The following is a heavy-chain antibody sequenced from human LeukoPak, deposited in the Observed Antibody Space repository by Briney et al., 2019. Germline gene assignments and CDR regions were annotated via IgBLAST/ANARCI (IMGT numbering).Heavy chain of an antibody. CDR1: VYIFTTYD. CDR2: MNPNRGNT. CDR3: ARGYYDTNGYYYRLDF. V-gene: IGHV1-8*01. Sequence: ASVTVSCKASVYIFTTYDINWVRQAPGQGLEWMGWMNPNRGNTGYAQKFQGRVTMTRNTSISTAYMELSSLRSEDTAVYYCARGYYDTNGYYYRLDFWGQGTLVTVSS. J-gene: IGHJ4*02. D-gene: IGHD3-22*01.